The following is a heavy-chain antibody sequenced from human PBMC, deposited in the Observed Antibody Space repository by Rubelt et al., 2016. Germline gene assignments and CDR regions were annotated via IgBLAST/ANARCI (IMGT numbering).Heavy chain of an antibody. V-gene: IGHV1-2*06. CDR2: INPNSGGT. D-gene: IGHD5-12*01. J-gene: IGHJ4*02. Sequence: WMGRINPNSGGTNYAQKFQGRVTMTRDTSISTAYMELSRLRSDDTAVYYCAGARSGYSLFGYWGQGTLVTVSS. CDR3: AGARSGYSLFGY.